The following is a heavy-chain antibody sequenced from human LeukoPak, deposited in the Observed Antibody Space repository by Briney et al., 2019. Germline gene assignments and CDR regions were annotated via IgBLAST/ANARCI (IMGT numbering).Heavy chain of an antibody. CDR2: IYPGDSDT. V-gene: IGHV5-51*01. J-gene: IGHJ4*02. CDR3: ARAITYRSKPALGY. D-gene: IGHD1-14*01. Sequence: GESLKISCKGSGYSFTSYWIGWVRQMPGKGLEWMGIIYPGDSDTRYSPSFQGQVTISADKSISTAYLQWSSLKASDHAMDYCARAITYRSKPALGYSGQGTLVNVS. CDR1: GYSFTSYW.